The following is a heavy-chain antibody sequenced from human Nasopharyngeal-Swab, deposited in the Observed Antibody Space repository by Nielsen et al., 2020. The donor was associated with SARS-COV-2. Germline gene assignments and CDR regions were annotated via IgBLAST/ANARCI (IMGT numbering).Heavy chain of an antibody. V-gene: IGHV3-23*01. Sequence: GGSLRLSCAASGFTFSSYAMSWVRQATGKGLEWVSAISGSGGSTYYADSVKGRFTISRDNSKNTLYLQMNSLRAEDTAVYYCAKSSRIVVVPAAKWFDPWGQGTLVTVSS. CDR1: GFTFSSYA. CDR2: ISGSGGST. J-gene: IGHJ5*02. D-gene: IGHD2-2*01. CDR3: AKSSRIVVVPAAKWFDP.